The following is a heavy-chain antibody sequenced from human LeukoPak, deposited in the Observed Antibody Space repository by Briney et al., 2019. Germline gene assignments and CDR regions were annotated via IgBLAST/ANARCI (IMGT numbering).Heavy chain of an antibody. CDR1: GGTFSSYA. J-gene: IGHJ6*03. CDR2: IIPIFGTA. Sequence: SVKVSCKASGGTFSSYAISWVRQAPGQGLEWMGGIIPIFGTANYAQKFQGRVTITADKSTSTAYMELSSLRSEDTAVYYCARDNWNAYYYYYMDVWGKGTTVTVSS. CDR3: ARDNWNAYYYYYMDV. V-gene: IGHV1-69*06. D-gene: IGHD1-20*01.